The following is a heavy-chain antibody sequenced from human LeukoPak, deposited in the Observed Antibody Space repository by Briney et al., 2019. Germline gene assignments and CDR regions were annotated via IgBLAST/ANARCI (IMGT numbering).Heavy chain of an antibody. CDR1: GYTLTELS. J-gene: IGHJ4*02. Sequence: GASVEVSCKVSGYTLTELSMHWVRQAPGKGLEWMGGFDPEDGETIYAQKFQGRVTMTEDTSTDTAYMELSSLRSEDTAVYYCATVAYCGGDCYAHFDYWGQGTLVTVSS. D-gene: IGHD2-21*02. CDR3: ATVAYCGGDCYAHFDY. CDR2: FDPEDGET. V-gene: IGHV1-24*01.